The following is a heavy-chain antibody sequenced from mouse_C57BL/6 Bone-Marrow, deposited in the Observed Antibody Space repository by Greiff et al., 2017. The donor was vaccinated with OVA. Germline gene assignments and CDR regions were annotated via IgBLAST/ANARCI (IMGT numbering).Heavy chain of an antibody. J-gene: IGHJ4*01. D-gene: IGHD2-4*01. Sequence: VQLKESGAELARPGASVKLSCKASGYTFTSYGISWVKQRTGQGLEWIGEIYPRSGNTYYNEKFKGKATLTADKSSSTAYMELRSLTSEDSAVYFCAREDDYDGYYAMDYWGQGTSVTVSS. CDR3: AREDDYDGYYAMDY. V-gene: IGHV1-81*01. CDR2: IYPRSGNT. CDR1: GYTFTSYG.